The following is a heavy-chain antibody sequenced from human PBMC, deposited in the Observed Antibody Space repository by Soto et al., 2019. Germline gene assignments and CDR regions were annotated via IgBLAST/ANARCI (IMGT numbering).Heavy chain of an antibody. V-gene: IGHV4-34*01. CDR2: INYSGGT. CDR1: GGSLRGYY. D-gene: IGHD1-26*01. CDR3: VKSATVGAANFDV. J-gene: IGHJ3*01. Sequence: QVQLQQWGAGLLKPPETLSLTCAVSGGSLRGYYWSWIRQSPGKGLEWIGEINYSGGTNYNPSLKSRVTISVDTSKNQFSLRLISLTAADTAVYYCVKSATVGAANFDVWGQGTMVTVSA.